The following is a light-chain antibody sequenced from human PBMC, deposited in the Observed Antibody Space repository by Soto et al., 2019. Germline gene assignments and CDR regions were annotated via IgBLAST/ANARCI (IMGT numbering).Light chain of an antibody. V-gene: IGKV1-9*01. CDR2: GAS. Sequence: DIQLTQSPSFLSASVGDRVTITCRASQGISTYLAWYQQKPVKAPKLLIYGASTLQSGVPSRFSGSGSGTEFTLTISSLQPEDFGTYYCQQLNSYSYTFGQGTKLEI. CDR3: QQLNSYSYT. J-gene: IGKJ2*01. CDR1: QGISTY.